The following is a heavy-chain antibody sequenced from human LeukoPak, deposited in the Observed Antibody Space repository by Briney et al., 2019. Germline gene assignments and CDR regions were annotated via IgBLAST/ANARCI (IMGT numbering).Heavy chain of an antibody. V-gene: IGHV1-8*03. Sequence: GASVKVSCKASGYTFTTYDINWVRQATGQGLEWMGWMNPNSGYAGYAQKFQGRVTITRDTSISTAYMELSSLRSEGTAVYYCARVAGSIDYWGQGTLVTVS. J-gene: IGHJ4*02. CDR1: GYTFTTYD. CDR3: ARVAGSIDY. D-gene: IGHD6-19*01. CDR2: MNPNSGYA.